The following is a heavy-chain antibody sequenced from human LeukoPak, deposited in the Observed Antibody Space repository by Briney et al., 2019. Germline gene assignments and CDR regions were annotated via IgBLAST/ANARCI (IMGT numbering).Heavy chain of an antibody. CDR1: GGSFSGYY. D-gene: IGHD2-15*01. Sequence: SETLSPTCAVYGGSFSGYYWSWIRQPPGKGLEWIGEINHSGSTNYNPSLKSRVTISVDTSKNQFSLKLSSVTAADTAVYYCAREINPPRGGFDIWGQGTMVTVSS. J-gene: IGHJ3*02. V-gene: IGHV4-34*01. CDR3: AREINPPRGGFDI. CDR2: INHSGST.